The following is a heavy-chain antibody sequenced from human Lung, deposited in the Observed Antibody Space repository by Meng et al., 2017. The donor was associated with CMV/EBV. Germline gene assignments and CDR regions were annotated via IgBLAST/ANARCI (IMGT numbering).Heavy chain of an antibody. CDR3: ARDLSAASIDY. V-gene: IGHV1-2*02. J-gene: IGHJ4*02. CDR2: INPNSGGT. Sequence: ASXXVSCKASGYTFTGYYMHWVRQAPGQGLEWMGWINPNSGGTNYAQKFQGRVTMTRDTSISTAYMELSRLRSDDTAVYYCARDLSAASIDYWGQGTLVNGAS. CDR1: GYTFTGYY.